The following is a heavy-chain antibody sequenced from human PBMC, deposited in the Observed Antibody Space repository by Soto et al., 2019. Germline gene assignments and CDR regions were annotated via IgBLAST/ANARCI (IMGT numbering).Heavy chain of an antibody. CDR1: GFTYNSYD. D-gene: IGHD3-10*01. Sequence: DVQLVESGGGSVRPGGSLRPSCAAFGFTYNSYDMHWVRQVAGGGLEWVSSMGGAGAKEYAASVRGRFIISRDNAKNSLYLQMDSLRVGDTAVYYCTRAAFGDGMDLWGQGTPVTVSS. CDR2: MGGAGAK. J-gene: IGHJ6*02. V-gene: IGHV3-13*01. CDR3: TRAAFGDGMDL.